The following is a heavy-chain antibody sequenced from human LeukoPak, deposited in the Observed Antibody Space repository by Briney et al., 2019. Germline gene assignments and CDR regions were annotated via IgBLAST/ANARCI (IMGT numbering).Heavy chain of an antibody. Sequence: SVKVSCKASGGTFSSYAISWVRQAPGQGLEWMGGIIPIFVTANYAQKFQGRVTITADESTSTAYMELSSLRSEDTAVYYCARDAIPSRHDYYDSSGYYYFDYWGQGTLVTVSS. CDR3: ARDAIPSRHDYYDSSGYYYFDY. CDR1: GGTFSSYA. D-gene: IGHD3-22*01. J-gene: IGHJ4*02. V-gene: IGHV1-69*13. CDR2: IIPIFVTA.